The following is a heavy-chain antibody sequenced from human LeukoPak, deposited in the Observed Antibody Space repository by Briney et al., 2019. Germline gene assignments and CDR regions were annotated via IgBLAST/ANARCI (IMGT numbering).Heavy chain of an antibody. CDR1: GYTFTSYY. Sequence: ASVKVSCKASGYTFTSYYMHWVRQAPGQGLEWMGIINPSGGSTSYAQKFQGRVTMTRDTSTSTVYMELSSLRSGDTAVYYCARGGLPTYYYDSSGYYFDYWGQGTLVTVSS. J-gene: IGHJ4*02. CDR2: INPSGGST. V-gene: IGHV1-46*01. CDR3: ARGGLPTYYYDSSGYYFDY. D-gene: IGHD3-22*01.